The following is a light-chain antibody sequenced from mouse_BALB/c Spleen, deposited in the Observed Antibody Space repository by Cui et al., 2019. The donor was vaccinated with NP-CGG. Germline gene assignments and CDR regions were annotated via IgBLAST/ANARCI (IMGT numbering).Light chain of an antibody. CDR3: ALWYSNHWV. J-gene: IGLJ1*01. CDR2: GTN. V-gene: IGLV1*01. CDR1: TGAVTTSNY. Sequence: AVVTQESALTTSPGETVTLTCRSNTGAVTTSNYANWVQEKPVHLFTGLIGGTNNRAPGVPARFSGSLIGDKAALTITGAQTEDEAIYFCALWYSNHWVFGGGTKLTVL.